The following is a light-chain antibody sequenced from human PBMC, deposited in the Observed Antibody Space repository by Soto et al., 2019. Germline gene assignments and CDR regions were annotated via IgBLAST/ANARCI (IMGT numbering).Light chain of an antibody. CDR1: QGITST. Sequence: IQLTQSPSSLSASVGDRVTITCRASQGITSTLAWYQQRPGRAPKLLVYAASNLQSGVPSRFSGSGYGTDFTLTISNLQPEEFATYYCQQLNSNPPYTFGQGTKLKVK. V-gene: IGKV1-9*01. CDR2: AAS. J-gene: IGKJ2*01. CDR3: QQLNSNPPYT.